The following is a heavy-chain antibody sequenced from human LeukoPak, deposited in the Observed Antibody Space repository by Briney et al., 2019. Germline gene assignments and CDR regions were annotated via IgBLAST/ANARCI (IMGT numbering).Heavy chain of an antibody. CDR3: ARDGGYYDHSFNWFDP. D-gene: IGHD1-26*01. CDR1: GGTFSSYA. J-gene: IGHJ5*02. Sequence: SVKVSCKASGGTFSSYAISWVRQAPGQGLEWMGGIIPIFGTANYAQKFQGRVTITADESTSTAYMELSSLRSEDTAVYYCARDGGYYDHSFNWFDPWGQGTLVTVSS. CDR2: IIPIFGTA. V-gene: IGHV1-69*01.